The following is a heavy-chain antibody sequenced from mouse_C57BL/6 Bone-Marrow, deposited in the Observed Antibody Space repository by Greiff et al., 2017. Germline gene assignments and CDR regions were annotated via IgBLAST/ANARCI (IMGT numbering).Heavy chain of an antibody. CDR2: INPYNGGT. D-gene: IGHD1-1*01. CDR3: ARGGTTVVATDDY. CDR1: GYTFTDYY. Sequence: EVQLQQSGPVLVKPGASVKMSCKASGYTFTDYYMNWVKQSHGKSLEWIGVINPYNGGTSYNQKFKGKATLTVDKSSSTAYMELNSLTSEDSAVYYCARGGTTVVATDDYWGQGTTLTVSS. V-gene: IGHV1-19*01. J-gene: IGHJ2*01.